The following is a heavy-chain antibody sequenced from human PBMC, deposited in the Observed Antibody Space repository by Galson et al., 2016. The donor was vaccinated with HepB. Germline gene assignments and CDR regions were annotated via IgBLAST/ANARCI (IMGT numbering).Heavy chain of an antibody. CDR1: GYTFATHW. CDR2: IYFGDSET. Sequence: QSGAEVKKPGESLKISCKGSGYTFATHWIGWVRQMPGKGLEWVGIIYFGDSETRYSPSFEGQVTISADKSISTAYLQWSSLKASDTAIYYCARLGSDNAFDIWGQGTMVTVSS. D-gene: IGHD2-15*01. V-gene: IGHV5-51*01. CDR3: ARLGSDNAFDI. J-gene: IGHJ3*02.